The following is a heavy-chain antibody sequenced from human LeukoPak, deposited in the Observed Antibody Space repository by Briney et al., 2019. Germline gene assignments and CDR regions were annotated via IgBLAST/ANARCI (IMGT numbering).Heavy chain of an antibody. Sequence: SEPLSLTFPVSGGSISSYYWSWIRPPPGKGLEWIGYIYTSGSTNYNPSLKSRVTISVDTSKNQFSLKLSSVTAADTAVYYCARHGGESLGRIAAADWFDPWGQGTLVTVSS. CDR3: ARHGGESLGRIAAADWFDP. J-gene: IGHJ5*02. CDR1: GGSISSYY. CDR2: IYTSGST. V-gene: IGHV4-4*09. D-gene: IGHD6-13*01.